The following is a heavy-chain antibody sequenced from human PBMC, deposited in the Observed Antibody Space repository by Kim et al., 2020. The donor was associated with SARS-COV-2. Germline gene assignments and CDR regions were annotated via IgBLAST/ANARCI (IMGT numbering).Heavy chain of an antibody. CDR1: GFTFSSYS. CDR3: ARDLGSLAAGMDV. V-gene: IGHV3-21*01. Sequence: GGSLRLSCAASGFTFSSYSMNWVRQAPGKGLEWVSSISSSSSYIYYADSVKGRFTISRDNAKNSLYLQMNSLRAEDTAVYYCARDLGSLAAGMDVWGQGTTVTVSS. D-gene: IGHD6-13*01. CDR2: ISSSSSYI. J-gene: IGHJ6*02.